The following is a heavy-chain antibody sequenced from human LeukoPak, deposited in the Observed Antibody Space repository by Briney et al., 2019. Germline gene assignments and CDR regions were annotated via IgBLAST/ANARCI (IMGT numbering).Heavy chain of an antibody. CDR2: INPSGGNT. D-gene: IGHD4-17*01. Sequence: ASVKVSCKASGYTFPSYYMHWVRQAPGQGLEWMGVINPSGGNTNSAQKFQGRVTMTRDTSTRTVYMELSSLRSEDTAVYCTREGAHGAHGFDYWGQGTLITVSS. V-gene: IGHV1-46*01. J-gene: IGHJ4*02. CDR3: TREGAHGAHGFDY. CDR1: GYTFPSYY.